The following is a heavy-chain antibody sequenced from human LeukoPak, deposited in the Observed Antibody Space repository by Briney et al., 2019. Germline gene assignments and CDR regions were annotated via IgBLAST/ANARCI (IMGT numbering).Heavy chain of an antibody. CDR3: VKGGTTVTTLFYFDH. Sequence: QPGGSLRLSCSASGFTFSSYAMHRVRQAPGKGLEYVSAISSNGGSAYYADSVKGRFTISRDNSKNTLYLQMSSLRAEDTAVYYCVKGGTTVTTLFYFDHWAREPWSPSPQ. V-gene: IGHV3-64D*06. D-gene: IGHD4-17*01. J-gene: IGHJ4*02. CDR2: ISSNGGSA. CDR1: GFTFSSYA.